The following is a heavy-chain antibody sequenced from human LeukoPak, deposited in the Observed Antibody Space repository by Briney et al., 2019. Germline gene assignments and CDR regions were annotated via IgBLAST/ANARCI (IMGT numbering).Heavy chain of an antibody. D-gene: IGHD4-11*01. CDR2: LHHSGST. V-gene: IGHV4-38-2*01. J-gene: IGHJ6*03. Sequence: PSETLSLTCGVFGYSVSSGFQWGWRRQPPGKGLEWMGSLHHSGSTYYNPSLKSRVTISADTSKNQFSLKLTSVTAADTAVYYCARGALTTLDYFYMDIWGNGTTVTVSS. CDR1: GYSVSSGFQ. CDR3: ARGALTTLDYFYMDI.